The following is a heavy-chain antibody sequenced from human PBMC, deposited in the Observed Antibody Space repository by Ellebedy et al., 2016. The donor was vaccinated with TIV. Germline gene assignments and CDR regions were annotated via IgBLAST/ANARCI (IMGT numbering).Heavy chain of an antibody. CDR3: AKWPGY. Sequence: GESLKISCAASGFTFSSYAMHWVRQAPGKGLEWVAVISYDGSNKYYADSVKGRFTISRDNSKNTLYLQMNSLRAEDTAVYYCAKWPGYWGQGTLVTVSS. CDR2: ISYDGSNK. CDR1: GFTFSSYA. D-gene: IGHD5-12*01. J-gene: IGHJ4*02. V-gene: IGHV3-30-3*01.